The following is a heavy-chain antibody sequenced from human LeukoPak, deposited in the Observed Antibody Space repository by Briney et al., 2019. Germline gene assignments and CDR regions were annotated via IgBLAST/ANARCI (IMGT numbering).Heavy chain of an antibody. J-gene: IGHJ5*02. V-gene: IGHV1-24*01. D-gene: IGHD4-17*01. CDR2: FDPEDGET. Sequence: ASVKVSCKVSGYTLTELSMHWVRQAPGKGLEWMGGFDPEDGETIYAQKFQGRVTMNEDTSTDTAYMELSSLRSEDTAVYYCATSYDYGEPAKVNWFDPWGQGTLVTVSS. CDR3: ATSYDYGEPAKVNWFDP. CDR1: GYTLTELS.